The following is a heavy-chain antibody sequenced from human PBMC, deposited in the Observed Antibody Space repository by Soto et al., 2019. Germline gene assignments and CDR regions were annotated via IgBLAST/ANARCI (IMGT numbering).Heavy chain of an antibody. V-gene: IGHV3-23*01. CDR1: GFTFSSYA. D-gene: IGHD6-13*01. J-gene: IGHJ4*02. CDR3: ARRGPGTYFDY. CDR2: VSGSGGST. Sequence: EVQLLESGGGLVQPGGSLRLSCAASGFTFSSYAMRWVRQAPGKGLEWVSAVSGSGGSTYYADSVKGRFTISRDNSKNTVYLQMNSLRAEDTAVYYCARRGPGTYFDYWGQGTLVTVSS.